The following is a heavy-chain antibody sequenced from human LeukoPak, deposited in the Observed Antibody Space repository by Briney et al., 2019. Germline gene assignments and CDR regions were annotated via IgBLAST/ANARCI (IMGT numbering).Heavy chain of an antibody. CDR3: AREEGSSWWDNWLDP. CDR2: IKSDGSST. CDR1: DITFSSDS. J-gene: IGHJ5*02. D-gene: IGHD6-13*01. Sequence: PGGSLRLSCAASDITFSSDSMHWVRQAPGRGLEWISRIKSDGSSTGYADSVKGRFIISRDNAKNMLYLYMNSLRVEDTAVYYCAREEGSSWWDNWLDPWGQGTLVTVSS. V-gene: IGHV3-74*01.